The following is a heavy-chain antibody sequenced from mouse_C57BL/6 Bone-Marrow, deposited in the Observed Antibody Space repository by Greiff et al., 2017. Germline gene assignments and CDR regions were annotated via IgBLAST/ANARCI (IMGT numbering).Heavy chain of an antibody. CDR3: ARSSLLRKDY. CDR1: GYTFTSYW. CDR2: IHPNSGST. D-gene: IGHD1-2*01. V-gene: IGHV1-64*01. J-gene: IGHJ2*01. Sequence: QVQLQQSGAELVKPGASVKLSCKASGYTFTSYWMHWVKQRPGQGLEWIGMIHPNSGSTNYNEKFKSKATLTVDKSSSTAYMQLSSLTSEDSAVYYCARSSLLRKDYWGQGTTLTVSS.